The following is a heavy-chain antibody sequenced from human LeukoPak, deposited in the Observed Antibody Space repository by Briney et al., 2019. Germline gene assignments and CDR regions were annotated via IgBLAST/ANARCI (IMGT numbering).Heavy chain of an antibody. D-gene: IGHD1-26*01. CDR1: GVTVSGNY. CDR3: VRVRYSGSWFPVPNFDC. V-gene: IGHV3-66*01. J-gene: IGHJ4*02. Sequence: PGGSLRLSCAASGVTVSGNYMSWVRQAPGKGLEWVSVIYTSGDTYYADSVKGRFTISRDSSKNTLYLQMNTLRTEDTAVYYCVRVRYSGSWFPVPNFDCWGPGTLVTVSS. CDR2: IYTSGDT.